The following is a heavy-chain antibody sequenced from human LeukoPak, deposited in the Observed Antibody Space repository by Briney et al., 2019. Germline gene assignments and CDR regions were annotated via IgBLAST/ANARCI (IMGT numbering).Heavy chain of an antibody. J-gene: IGHJ6*03. CDR2: INPSGGT. CDR3: ARPAVTTGYYYYMDV. V-gene: IGHV4-34*01. D-gene: IGHD4-17*01. Sequence: PSETLSLTCGVFGGSFSGYWSWIRQPPGKGLEWIGEINPSGGTNYSPSLKSRVTMSVDRSKNQFSLNLTSVTAADAAVYYCARPAVTTGYYYYMDVWGKGTTVTVSS. CDR1: GGSFSGY.